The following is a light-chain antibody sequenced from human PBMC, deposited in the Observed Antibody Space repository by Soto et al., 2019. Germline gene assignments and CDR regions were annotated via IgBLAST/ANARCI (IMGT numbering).Light chain of an antibody. CDR1: ESVGSSL. CDR3: QLNGRS. CDR2: AAS. Sequence: DISLSLSPCTVSFSQGERAHISCRTSESVGSSLLAWYQQRPGQAPRLLIYAASSRATGISDRFSGSGSGTDFTLIINRLDPEDSAVYYCQLNGRSFGQGTRLAI. J-gene: IGKJ5*01. V-gene: IGKV3-20*01.